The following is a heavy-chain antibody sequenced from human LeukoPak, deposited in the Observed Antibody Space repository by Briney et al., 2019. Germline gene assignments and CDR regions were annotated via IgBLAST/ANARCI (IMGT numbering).Heavy chain of an antibody. V-gene: IGHV3-53*01. CDR1: GLTVSSNY. D-gene: IGHD3-16*01. J-gene: IGHJ3*02. CDR2: IYTSGST. Sequence: PGGSLRLSCAASGLTVSSNYMSWVRQAPGKGLEWVSVIYTSGSTYYADCVKGRFTISRDNSKNTVYLQMNSLTAEDTAVYYCARDLGVWADDAFDIWGQGTLVTASS. CDR3: ARDLGVWADDAFDI.